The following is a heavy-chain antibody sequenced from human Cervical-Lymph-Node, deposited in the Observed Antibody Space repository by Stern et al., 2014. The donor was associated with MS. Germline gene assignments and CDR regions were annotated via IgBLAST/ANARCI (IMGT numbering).Heavy chain of an antibody. CDR2: ISTSGLSM. CDR1: GFTFNDYY. Sequence: VQLVESGGGLVKPGGSLRLSCAASGFTFNDYYMTWIRQAPGKGLEWVSYISTSGLSMYHADSVKGRFTISRDNTNNSLYLQMDSLRAEDTAVYYCARVDAWNYYIDYWGQGTLVTVSS. V-gene: IGHV3-11*01. J-gene: IGHJ4*02. CDR3: ARVDAWNYYIDY. D-gene: IGHD1-7*01.